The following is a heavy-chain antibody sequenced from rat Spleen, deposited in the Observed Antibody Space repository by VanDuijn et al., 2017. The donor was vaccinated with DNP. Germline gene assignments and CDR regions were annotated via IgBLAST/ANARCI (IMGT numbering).Heavy chain of an antibody. D-gene: IGHD1-10*01. CDR2: ISSGGNT. V-gene: IGHV2S12*01. J-gene: IGHJ2*01. CDR1: GFSLTSYG. CDR3: SRQLGVD. Sequence: QVQLKESGPGLVQPSQTLSLTCTVSGFSLTSYGVSWVRQPPGKGLEWIAAISSGGNTYYNSALKSRLTISRDTSKSQVFLKMNSLQTEDTAIYFCSRQLGVDWGQGVLVTVSS.